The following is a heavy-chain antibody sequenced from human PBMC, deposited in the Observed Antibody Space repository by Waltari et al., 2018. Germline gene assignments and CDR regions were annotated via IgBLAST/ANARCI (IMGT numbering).Heavy chain of an antibody. CDR1: GGSISSGDYY. CDR2: IYYSGST. Sequence: QVQLQESGPGLVKPSQTLSLTCTVSGGSISSGDYYWSWIRQPPGKGLEWIGYIYYSGSTYYNPALKSRVTISVDTSKNQFSLKLSSVTAADTAVYYCARTKYDYVWGSYRYPFDYWGQGTLVTVSS. CDR3: ARTKYDYVWGSYRYPFDY. D-gene: IGHD3-16*02. V-gene: IGHV4-30-4*08. J-gene: IGHJ4*02.